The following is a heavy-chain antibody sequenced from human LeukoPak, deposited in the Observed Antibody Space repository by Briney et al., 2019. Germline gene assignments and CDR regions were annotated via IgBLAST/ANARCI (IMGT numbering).Heavy chain of an antibody. V-gene: IGHV3-9*01. CDR2: ISWNSGSI. CDR1: GFTFDDYA. CDR3: AKAPSIAHAFDI. Sequence: GRSLRLSCAAPGFTFDDYAMHWVRQAPGKGLEWVSGISWNSGSIGYADSVKGRFTISRDNAKNSLYLQMNSLRAEDTALYYCAKAPSIAHAFDIWGQGTMVTVSS. D-gene: IGHD2/OR15-2a*01. J-gene: IGHJ3*02.